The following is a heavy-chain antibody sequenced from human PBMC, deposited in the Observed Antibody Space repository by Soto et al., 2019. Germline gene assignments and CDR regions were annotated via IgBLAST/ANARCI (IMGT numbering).Heavy chain of an antibody. CDR1: GYSFKTYS. CDR2: INAGSGDT. D-gene: IGHD1-26*01. V-gene: IGHV1-3*01. J-gene: IGHJ6*02. Sequence: GASVKVSCKASGYSFKTYSIHWVRQAPGQRLEWMGSINAGSGDTKYSPQFQGRVTITRDTTATTAYMEMRSLRSEDTAVYYCARDGSGSYPPYYYYGMHVWGQGTTVTVSS. CDR3: ARDGSGSYPPYYYYGMHV.